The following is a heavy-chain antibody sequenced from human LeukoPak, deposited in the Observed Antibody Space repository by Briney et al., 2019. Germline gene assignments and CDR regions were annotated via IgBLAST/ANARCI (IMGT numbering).Heavy chain of an antibody. CDR3: ARDQSGIAVAGYNPYYFDY. Sequence: PGGSRRLSCAASGFTFSSYSMNWVRQAPGKGLEWVASISNRSSYIYYADSVKGRFTISRDNAKNSLYLQMHGLRAEDTAVYYCARDQSGIAVAGYNPYYFDYWGQGTLVTVCS. CDR1: GFTFSSYS. CDR2: ISNRSSYI. J-gene: IGHJ4*02. V-gene: IGHV3-21*01. D-gene: IGHD6-19*01.